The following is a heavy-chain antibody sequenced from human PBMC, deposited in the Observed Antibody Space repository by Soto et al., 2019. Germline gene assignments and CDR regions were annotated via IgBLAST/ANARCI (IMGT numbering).Heavy chain of an antibody. CDR3: ARGERLTEEDYYYYYMDV. Sequence: ASVKVSCKASGYTFTSYDINWVRQATGQGLEWMGWMNPNSGNTGYAQKFQGRVTMTRNTSISTAYMELSSLRSEDTAVYYCARGERLTEEDYYYYYMDVWGKGTTVTVSS. CDR2: MNPNSGNT. CDR1: GYTFTSYD. V-gene: IGHV1-8*01. J-gene: IGHJ6*03. D-gene: IGHD2-21*02.